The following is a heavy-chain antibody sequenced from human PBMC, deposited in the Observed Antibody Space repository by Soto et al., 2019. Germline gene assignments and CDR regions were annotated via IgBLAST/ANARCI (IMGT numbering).Heavy chain of an antibody. J-gene: IGHJ4*02. V-gene: IGHV3-30-3*01. CDR3: ARDLVGVAPYYFDY. CDR2: ISYDGSNK. Sequence: QVQLVESGGGAVQPGRSLRLSCAASGFTFSSYAMHWVRQAPGKGLEWVAVISYDGSNKYYADSVKGRFTISRDNSKNTLYLQMNSLRAEDTAVYYCARDLVGVAPYYFDYWGQGTLVTVSS. D-gene: IGHD3-3*01. CDR1: GFTFSSYA.